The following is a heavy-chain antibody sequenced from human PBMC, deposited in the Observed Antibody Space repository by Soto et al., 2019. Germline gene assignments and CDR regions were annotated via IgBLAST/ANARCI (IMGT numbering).Heavy chain of an antibody. CDR3: ARPRTYDYESDGYYRHQFDD. D-gene: IGHD3-22*01. J-gene: IGHJ5*02. CDR2: IVPKLGTV. CDR1: GGIFSRHA. Sequence: QVQLVQSGAEVKKTGSSVKVSCKISGGIFSRHAIDWVRQAPGQGLEWMGGIVPKLGTVIYAQNFQARVTISADELTNTSYLDFSGLTCGATAVYYCARPRTYDYESDGYYRHQFDDWGQGTLVTVSS. V-gene: IGHV1-69*01.